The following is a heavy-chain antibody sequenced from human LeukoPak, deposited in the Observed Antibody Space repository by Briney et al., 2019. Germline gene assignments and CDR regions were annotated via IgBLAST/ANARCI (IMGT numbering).Heavy chain of an antibody. J-gene: IGHJ3*02. V-gene: IGHV4-59*01. Sequence: SETLSLTCTVSGGSISSYYWSWIRQPPGKGLEWIGYIYYSGSTNYNPSLKSRVTISVDTSKNQFSLKLSSVTAADTAVYYCARASMGYGQAFDIWGQGTMVTVSS. CDR1: GGSISSYY. CDR2: IYYSGST. D-gene: IGHD2-15*01. CDR3: ARASMGYGQAFDI.